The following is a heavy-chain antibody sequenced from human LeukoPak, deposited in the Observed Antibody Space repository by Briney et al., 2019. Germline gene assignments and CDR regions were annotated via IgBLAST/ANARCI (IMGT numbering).Heavy chain of an antibody. CDR2: FDPEDGET. Sequence: ASVKVSCKVSGYSLTELSMHWVRQAPGKGLEWMGGFDPEDGETIYAQKFQGRVTMTKDTSTDTAYMELSSLRSEDTAVYYCASKDLNWFDPWGQGTLVTVSS. CDR3: ASKDLNWFDP. J-gene: IGHJ5*02. V-gene: IGHV1-24*01. CDR1: GYSLTELS.